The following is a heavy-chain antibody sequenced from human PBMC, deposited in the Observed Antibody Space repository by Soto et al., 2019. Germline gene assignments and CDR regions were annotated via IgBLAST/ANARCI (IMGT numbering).Heavy chain of an antibody. Sequence: ASVKVPCKASGYTFKDYFLHWVRQAPGQGLEWMGWINSNTGGTNCAQKFQGRVTMTRDTPISTAYMELSRLTSDDTAVYHCARESVVTGTHHFDYWGQGTLVTVSS. CDR3: ARESVVTGTHHFDY. V-gene: IGHV1-2*02. CDR1: GYTFKDYF. J-gene: IGHJ4*02. CDR2: INSNTGGT. D-gene: IGHD1-7*01.